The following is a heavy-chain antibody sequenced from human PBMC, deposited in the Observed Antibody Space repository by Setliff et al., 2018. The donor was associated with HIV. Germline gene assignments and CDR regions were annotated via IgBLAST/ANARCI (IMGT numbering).Heavy chain of an antibody. Sequence: SETLSLTCTVSGGSISSNYWSWIRQSAGKGLEWVGRIYTGGRTNYNPSLKGRVTMSVDTSKNQFSLNLSSVTAADTAVYYCARDRMPMASWVPDKWGQGTLVTVSS. CDR1: GGSISSNY. CDR2: IYTGGRT. J-gene: IGHJ4*02. V-gene: IGHV4-4*07. D-gene: IGHD2-2*01. CDR3: ARDRMPMASWVPDK.